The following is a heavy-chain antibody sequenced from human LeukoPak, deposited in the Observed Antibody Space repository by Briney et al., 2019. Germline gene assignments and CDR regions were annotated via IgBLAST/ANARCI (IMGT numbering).Heavy chain of an antibody. D-gene: IGHD2-8*01. Sequence: GGSLRLSCAASGFTFSSFGMHWVRQVPGRGLEWVAVISYDGSNKYYAESVKGRFTISSDISKNTLYLEMSSLRAEDSAVYYCAADCSNGVCFQSWGQGTLVTVSS. CDR2: ISYDGSNK. CDR1: GFTFSSFG. V-gene: IGHV3-30*03. J-gene: IGHJ4*02. CDR3: AADCSNGVCFQS.